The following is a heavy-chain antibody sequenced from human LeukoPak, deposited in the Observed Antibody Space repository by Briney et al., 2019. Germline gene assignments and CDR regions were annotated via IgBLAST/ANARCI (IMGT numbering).Heavy chain of an antibody. D-gene: IGHD1-26*01. CDR3: AKEWIVGATRWFDP. Sequence: PGGSLRLSCAASGFTFSNYAMTWVRHAPGKGLEWVSSISRSGRDTYYADSVKGRFTISRDNSKYTLLLQMNSLRADEDTAVYFCAKEWIVGATRWFDPWGQGTLVTVSS. CDR2: ISRSGRDT. J-gene: IGHJ5*02. V-gene: IGHV3-23*01. CDR1: GFTFSNYA.